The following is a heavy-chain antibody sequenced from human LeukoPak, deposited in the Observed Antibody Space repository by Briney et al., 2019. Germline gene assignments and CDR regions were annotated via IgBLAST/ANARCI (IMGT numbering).Heavy chain of an antibody. J-gene: IGHJ4*02. Sequence: ASVKVSCKASGYTFTGYYIHWVRQAPGQGLEWMGWINPSSGDTNYAQKFQDRVTMTRDTSISTAYMELSRLRSDDTAVYYCSRSGEVSRIGYWGQGTLVTVSS. CDR3: SRSGEVSRIGY. D-gene: IGHD3-10*01. CDR1: GYTFTGYY. V-gene: IGHV1-2*02. CDR2: INPSSGDT.